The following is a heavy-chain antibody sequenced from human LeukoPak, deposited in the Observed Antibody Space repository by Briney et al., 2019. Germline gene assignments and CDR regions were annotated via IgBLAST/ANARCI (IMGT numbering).Heavy chain of an antibody. CDR2: IYYSRST. CDR3: ARHDGSSWYYAFDV. D-gene: IGHD6-13*01. V-gene: IGHV4-59*08. J-gene: IGHJ3*01. CDR1: GVSISSYY. Sequence: SETLSLTCTVSGVSISSYYWSWIRQPPGKGLEWIGYIYYSRSTNYNPSLKSRVTISLDTSKNQFSLKLSSVTAADTAVYYCARHDGSSWYYAFDVWGQGTMVTVSS.